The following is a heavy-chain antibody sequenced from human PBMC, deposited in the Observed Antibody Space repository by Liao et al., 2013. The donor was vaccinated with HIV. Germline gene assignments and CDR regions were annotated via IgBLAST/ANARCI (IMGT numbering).Heavy chain of an antibody. CDR1: GVSISTYY. CDR3: AREQAYSSFVFDY. CDR2: FYHSGST. D-gene: IGHD6-6*01. V-gene: IGHV4-59*01. Sequence: QVQLQESGPGLVKPSETLSLTCSVSGVSISTYYWSWIRQPAGKGLEWIGYFYHSGSTYYNPSLKSRVTISVDTSKNQFSLRLSSVTAADTAVYYCAREQAYSSFVFDYWGQGTLVTVSS. J-gene: IGHJ4*02.